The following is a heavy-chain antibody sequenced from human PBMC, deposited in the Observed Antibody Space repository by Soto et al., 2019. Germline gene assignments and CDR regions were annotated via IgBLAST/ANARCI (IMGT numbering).Heavy chain of an antibody. V-gene: IGHV3-23*01. CDR1: GFTFSSYA. D-gene: IGHD6-19*01. CDR3: ASRTSGWYFDY. CDR2: ISGSGGST. Sequence: EVQLLESGGGLVQPGGSLRLSCTASGFTFSSYAMNWVRQAPGKGLECVSVISGSGGSTYYADSVKGRFTISRDNSINNLYLQMNSLRAEDTAVYYCASRTSGWYFDYWGQGTLVTVSS. J-gene: IGHJ4*02.